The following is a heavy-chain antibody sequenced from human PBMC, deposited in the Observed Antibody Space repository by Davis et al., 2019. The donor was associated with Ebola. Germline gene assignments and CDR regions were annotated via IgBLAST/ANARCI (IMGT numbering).Heavy chain of an antibody. CDR1: GFTFSSYG. CDR3: ARDQSNYDILTYGMDV. CDR2: IWYDGSNK. V-gene: IGHV3-33*01. J-gene: IGHJ6*02. Sequence: SLRLSCAASGFTFSSYGMHWVRQAPGKGLEWVAVIWYDGSNKYYADSVKGRFTISRDNSKNTLYLQMNSLRAEDTAVYYCARDQSNYDILTYGMDVWGQGTTVTVSS. D-gene: IGHD3-9*01.